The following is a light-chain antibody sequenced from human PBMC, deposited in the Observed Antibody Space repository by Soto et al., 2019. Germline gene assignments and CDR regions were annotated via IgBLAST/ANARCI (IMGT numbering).Light chain of an antibody. CDR2: AAS. CDR3: QQSYVSPYT. V-gene: IGKV1-39*01. Sequence: DIQMTQSPSSLSASLGDRVTITCRASQSISVYLNWYQQKPGKAPQLLIYAASFLQTGVPSRFSGSGSGADVTLTISSLQPEDFATYYCQQSYVSPYTFGQGTNLDIK. J-gene: IGKJ2*01. CDR1: QSISVY.